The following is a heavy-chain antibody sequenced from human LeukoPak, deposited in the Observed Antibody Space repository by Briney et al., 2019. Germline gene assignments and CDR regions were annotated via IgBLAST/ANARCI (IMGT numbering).Heavy chain of an antibody. J-gene: IGHJ6*02. V-gene: IGHV3-74*01. D-gene: IGHD6-19*01. CDR2: INSDGSST. CDR3: ARAIGQWLVAGMDV. Sequence: SGGSLRLSCAASGFTFSSYWMHWVCQAPGKGLVWVSRINSDGSSTSYADSVKGRFTISRDNAKNTLYLQMNSLRAEDTAVYYCARAIGQWLVAGMDVWGQGTTVTVSS. CDR1: GFTFSSYW.